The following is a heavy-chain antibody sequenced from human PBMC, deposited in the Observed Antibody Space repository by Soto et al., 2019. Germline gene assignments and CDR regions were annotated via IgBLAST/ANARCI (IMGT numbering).Heavy chain of an antibody. CDR3: ARDSIAARLVDY. J-gene: IGHJ4*02. CDR1: GGSIGTNDHY. Sequence: SETLSLTCTVSGGSIGTNDHYWGWIRRPPGKGLEWIASISYSGNTYYTPSLKSRVTISADTSKNQFSLKLSSVTAADTAVYYYARDSIAARLVDYWGQGTLVTVSS. CDR2: ISYSGNT. V-gene: IGHV4-39*02. D-gene: IGHD6-6*01.